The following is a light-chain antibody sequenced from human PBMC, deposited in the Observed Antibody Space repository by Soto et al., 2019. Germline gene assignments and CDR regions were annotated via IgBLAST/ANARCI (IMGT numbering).Light chain of an antibody. V-gene: IGKV3D-20*02. J-gene: IGKJ1*01. CDR2: DAS. CDR3: HQRGSEPRGT. Sequence: VVTQAPGPLSISRGERATLSCMTIQSVSSSYLAWYQQKPGQAPRLLIYDASNRATGIPDRFSGSGSGTDFTLTISSLEPEDFAVYYSHQRGSEPRGTFGQVTKVDIK. CDR1: QSVSSSY.